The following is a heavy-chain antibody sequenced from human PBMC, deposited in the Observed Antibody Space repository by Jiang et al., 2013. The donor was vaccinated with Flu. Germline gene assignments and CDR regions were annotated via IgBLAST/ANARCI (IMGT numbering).Heavy chain of an antibody. CDR3: ARDFSTTVTTRSPY. J-gene: IGHJ4*02. V-gene: IGHV4-39*07. CDR2: IYYSGST. Sequence: GPGLVKPSETLSLTCTVSGGSISSSSYYWGWIRQPPGKGLEWIGSIYYSGSTYYNPSLKSRVTISVDTSKNQFSLKLSSVTAADTAVYYCARDFSTTVTTRSPYWGQGTLVTVSS. D-gene: IGHD4-17*01. CDR1: GGSISSSSYY.